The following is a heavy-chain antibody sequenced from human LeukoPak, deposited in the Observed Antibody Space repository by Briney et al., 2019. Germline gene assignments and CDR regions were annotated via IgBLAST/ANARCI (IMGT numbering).Heavy chain of an antibody. CDR3: ARDIVMVTYWFDP. CDR1: GYTFTGYY. V-gene: IGHV1-2*02. Sequence: GASVKVSCKASGYTFTGYYMHWVRQAPGQGLEWMGWINPNSGGTNYAQEFQGRVTMTRDTSISTAYMELSRLRSDDTAVYYCARDIVMVTYWFDPWGQGTLVTVSS. D-gene: IGHD5-18*01. J-gene: IGHJ5*02. CDR2: INPNSGGT.